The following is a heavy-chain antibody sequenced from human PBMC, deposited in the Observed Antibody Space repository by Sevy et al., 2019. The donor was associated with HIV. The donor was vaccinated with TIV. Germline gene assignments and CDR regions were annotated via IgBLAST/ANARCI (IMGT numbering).Heavy chain of an antibody. D-gene: IGHD6-6*01. CDR3: ARDSSTRPRVLDY. V-gene: IGHV4-59*01. CDR1: GGSISSYF. J-gene: IGHJ4*02. CDR2: IYFTGNT. Sequence: ETLSLTCSVSGGSISSYFWTWVRQSPGKGLEWIGNIYFTGNTDYSPSLKSRVTLSLDTSKSQFSLTLKSVTAADTAIYFCARDSSTRPRVLDYWGQGTLVTVSS.